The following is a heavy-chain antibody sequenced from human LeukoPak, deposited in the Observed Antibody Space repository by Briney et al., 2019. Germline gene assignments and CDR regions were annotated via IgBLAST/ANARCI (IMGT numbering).Heavy chain of an antibody. Sequence: SETLSLTCTVSGGSISSRTYYWGWIRQPPGKGLEWIGSIYYSGSTYYNPSLKSRVTISVDTSKNQFSLKLSSVTAADTAVYYCARDTARRIVGATIPEGHDYWGQGTLVTVSS. D-gene: IGHD1-26*01. CDR1: GGSISSRTYY. CDR2: IYYSGST. CDR3: ARDTARRIVGATIPEGHDY. V-gene: IGHV4-39*07. J-gene: IGHJ4*02.